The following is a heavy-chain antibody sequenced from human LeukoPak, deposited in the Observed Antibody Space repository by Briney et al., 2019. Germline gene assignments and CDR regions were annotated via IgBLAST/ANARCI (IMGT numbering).Heavy chain of an antibody. CDR3: ARRWRGYYYMDV. Sequence: SETLSLTCTVSGGYISNYYWNWIRQPPGKGLEWIGYMYYNGSNNYNASLKSRVTISVATSRNQFSLKLSSVTAADTAVYYCARRWRGYYYMDVWGKGTTVSVSS. D-gene: IGHD4-23*01. CDR2: MYYNGSN. CDR1: GGYISNYY. V-gene: IGHV4-59*01. J-gene: IGHJ6*03.